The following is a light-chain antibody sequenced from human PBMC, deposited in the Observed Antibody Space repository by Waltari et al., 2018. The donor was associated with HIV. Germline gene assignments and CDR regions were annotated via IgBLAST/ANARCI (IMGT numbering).Light chain of an antibody. Sequence: EIVMTQSPVTLSVSPGERATLSCRASQSVSRNLAWYQQKPGQAPRLLLYGASTRATGIPARFSGSGSGTEFTLTISSLQSEDFAIYYCQQYNIWPPLTFGGGTKVEIK. CDR3: QQYNIWPPLT. CDR2: GAS. J-gene: IGKJ4*01. CDR1: QSVSRN. V-gene: IGKV3-15*01.